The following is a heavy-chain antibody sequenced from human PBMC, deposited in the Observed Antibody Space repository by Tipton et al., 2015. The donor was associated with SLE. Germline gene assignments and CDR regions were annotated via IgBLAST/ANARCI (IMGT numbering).Heavy chain of an antibody. D-gene: IGHD6-25*01. Sequence: TLSLTCTVSGGSISSYYWNWIRQPPGKGLEGIGYVYHSGRTNYISSLRSRATISPDTSTNEISLRLTSVSAADSAVYYCVRDEAPGSGDRWGYSYGMDVWGQGTTVTVSS. V-gene: IGHV4-59*12. CDR1: GGSISSYY. CDR2: VYHSGRT. J-gene: IGHJ6*02. CDR3: VRDEAPGSGDRWGYSYGMDV.